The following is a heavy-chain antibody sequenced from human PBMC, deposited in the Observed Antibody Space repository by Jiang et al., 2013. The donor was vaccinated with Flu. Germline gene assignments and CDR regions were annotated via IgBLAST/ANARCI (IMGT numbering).Heavy chain of an antibody. CDR3: ARGSAAAAGIGENFDY. CDR2: MNPNSGNT. J-gene: IGHJ4*02. V-gene: IGHV1-8*02. CDR1: GYTFTSYD. D-gene: IGHD6-13*01. Sequence: SVKVSCKASGYTFTSYDINWVRQATGQGLEWMGWMNPNSGNTGYAQKFQGRVTMTRNTSVSTAYMELSSLRSEDTAVYYCARGSAAAAGIGENFDYWGQGTLVTVSS.